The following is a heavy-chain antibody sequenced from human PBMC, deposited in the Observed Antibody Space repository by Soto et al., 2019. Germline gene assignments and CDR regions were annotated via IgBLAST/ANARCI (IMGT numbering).Heavy chain of an antibody. CDR2: MNPNSGNT. D-gene: IGHD3-3*01. Sequence: ASVKVSCKASGYTFTSYDINWVRQATGQGLEWMGWMNPNSGNTGYAQKFQGRVTMTRNTSISTAYMELSSLRSEDTAVYYCARGSYTYYDFWSGYRQNNWFDPWGQGTLVTV. V-gene: IGHV1-8*01. J-gene: IGHJ5*02. CDR3: ARGSYTYYDFWSGYRQNNWFDP. CDR1: GYTFTSYD.